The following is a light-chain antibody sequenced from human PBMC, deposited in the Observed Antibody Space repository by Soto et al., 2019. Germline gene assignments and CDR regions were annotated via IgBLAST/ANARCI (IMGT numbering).Light chain of an antibody. Sequence: EIVLTQSPATLSLSPGERATLSCRASQSVGSSLAWYQQKPGQAPRLLIYDASNRATGIPARFSGSGSGTNFTLTIRNLEPEDFAVYYCQQLNYWLFGGGTKVEIK. J-gene: IGKJ4*01. CDR1: QSVGSS. CDR2: DAS. V-gene: IGKV3-11*01. CDR3: QQLNYWL.